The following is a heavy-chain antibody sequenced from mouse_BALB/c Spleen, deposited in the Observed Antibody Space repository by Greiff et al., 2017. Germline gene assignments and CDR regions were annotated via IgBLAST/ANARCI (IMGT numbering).Heavy chain of an antibody. J-gene: IGHJ1*01. D-gene: IGHD1-1*01. CDR2: IYPSDSYT. CDR3: TSRYYYGSSWYFDV. Sequence: QVQLQQPGAELVRPGASVKLSCKASGYTFTSYWINWVKQRPGQGLEWIGNIYPSDSYTNYNQKFKDKATLTVDKSSSTAYMQLSSPTSEDSAVYYCTSRYYYGSSWYFDVWGAGTTVTVSS. CDR1: GYTFTSYW. V-gene: IGHV1-69*02.